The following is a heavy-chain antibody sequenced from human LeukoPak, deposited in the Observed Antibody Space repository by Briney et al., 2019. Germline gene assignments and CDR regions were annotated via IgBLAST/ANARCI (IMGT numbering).Heavy chain of an antibody. CDR1: GGSVSTSSYY. J-gene: IGHJ4*02. D-gene: IGHD6-19*01. Sequence: PSETLSLTCNVSGGSVSTSSYYWGWIRQPPGRGLEWIGNVYYSGTTYSNPSLRSRVSISVDTSKNQFSLKLSSVTAADTAVYYCARGRFDSGWFRPYYFDYWGQGTLVTVSS. CDR3: ARGRFDSGWFRPYYFDY. CDR2: VYYSGTT. V-gene: IGHV4-39*07.